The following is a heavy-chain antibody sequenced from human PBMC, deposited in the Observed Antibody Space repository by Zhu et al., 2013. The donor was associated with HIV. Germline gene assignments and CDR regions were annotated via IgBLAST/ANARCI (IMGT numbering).Heavy chain of an antibody. V-gene: IGHV3-30*18. J-gene: IGHJ4*02. CDR1: GFTFSSYG. CDR3: AKDSWGYSSGLFDY. Sequence: VQLVESGGGVVQPGRSLRLSCAASGFTFSSYGMHWVRQAPGKGLEWVAVISYDGSNKYYADSVKGRFTISRDNSKNTLYLQMNSLRAEDTAVYYCAKDSWGYSSGLFDYWGQGTLVTVSS. CDR2: ISYDGSNK. D-gene: IGHD6-19*01.